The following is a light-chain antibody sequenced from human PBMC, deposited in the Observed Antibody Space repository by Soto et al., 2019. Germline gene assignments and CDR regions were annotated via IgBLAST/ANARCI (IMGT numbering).Light chain of an antibody. V-gene: IGLV2-14*03. CDR3: CSYTTSTTYV. Sequence: QSVLTQPASVSGSPGQSITISCTGTVSDVGGYDSVSWYQQHPGRAPKLIIYGVNNRPSGVSNRFSASKSADTASLTISGLQAEDEAHYYCCSYTTSTTYVFGTGTKVIV. J-gene: IGLJ1*01. CDR2: GVN. CDR1: VSDVGGYDS.